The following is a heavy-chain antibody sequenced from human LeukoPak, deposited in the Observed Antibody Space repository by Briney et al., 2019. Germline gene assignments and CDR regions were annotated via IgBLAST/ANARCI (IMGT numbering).Heavy chain of an antibody. CDR1: GFTFSSLA. CDR3: AKDTVELWQYYFDY. D-gene: IGHD4-17*01. Sequence: PGGSLRLSCAASGFTFSSLAMSWVRQAPGKGLEWVSAISGSGGSTYYADSVKGRFTISRDNSKNTLYLQMNSLRAEDTAVYYCAKDTVELWQYYFDYWGQGTLVTVSS. CDR2: ISGSGGST. V-gene: IGHV3-23*01. J-gene: IGHJ4*02.